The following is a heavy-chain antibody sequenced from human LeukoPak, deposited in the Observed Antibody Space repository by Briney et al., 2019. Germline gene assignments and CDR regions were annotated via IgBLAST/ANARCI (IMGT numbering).Heavy chain of an antibody. CDR2: IHYTGTT. CDR1: GGSINNHY. V-gene: IGHV4-59*08. D-gene: IGHD1-26*01. CDR3: ATNRAGTYDRPFDI. J-gene: IGHJ3*02. Sequence: SETLSLTCIVSGGSINNHYWTWIRQTPGKGLEWIGDIHYTGTTKYNPSLKSRATISIDTSKNQSSLELSSVTATDTAVYFCATNRAGTYDRPFDIWGQGTMVTVSS.